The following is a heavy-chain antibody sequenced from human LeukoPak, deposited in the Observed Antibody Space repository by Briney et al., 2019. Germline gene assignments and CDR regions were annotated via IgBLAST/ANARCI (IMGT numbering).Heavy chain of an antibody. J-gene: IGHJ5*02. CDR2: ISSSSSTI. CDR1: GFTFSSYS. D-gene: IGHD3-3*01. V-gene: IGHV3-48*01. CDR3: ARDRTYYDFWSGYPFDP. Sequence: PGGSLRLSCAASGFTFSSYSMNWVRQAPGKGLEWVSYISSSSSTIYYADSVKGRFTISRDNAKNSLYLQMNSLRAGDTAVYYCARDRTYYDFWSGYPFDPWGQGTLVTVSS.